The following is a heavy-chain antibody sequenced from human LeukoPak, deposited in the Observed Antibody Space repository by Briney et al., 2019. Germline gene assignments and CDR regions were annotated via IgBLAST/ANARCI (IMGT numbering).Heavy chain of an antibody. D-gene: IGHD1-1*01. CDR2: ITDSGAHT. CDR3: SYRTGFDY. Sequence: GGSLRLSCAASGFTFSSYSMNWVRQAPGKGLEWVSTITDSGAHTFYADSVKGRFTISRDNSKDTLYLQMNSLRAEDTAVYYCSYRTGFDYWGQGTLVTVSS. J-gene: IGHJ4*02. V-gene: IGHV3-23*01. CDR1: GFTFSSYS.